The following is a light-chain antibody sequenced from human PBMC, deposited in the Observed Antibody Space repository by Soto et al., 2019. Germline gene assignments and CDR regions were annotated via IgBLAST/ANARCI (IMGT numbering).Light chain of an antibody. Sequence: DIPMTQSPSSLSASVGDRVTITCRASQSISNYLNWYQQKPGKAPKLLIYAASSLQSGVPSRFSGSGSGTDFTLTISSLQPEDFAAYFCQQSYITPLTFGQGTKVEIK. CDR3: QQSYITPLT. V-gene: IGKV1-39*01. CDR1: QSISNY. J-gene: IGKJ1*01. CDR2: AAS.